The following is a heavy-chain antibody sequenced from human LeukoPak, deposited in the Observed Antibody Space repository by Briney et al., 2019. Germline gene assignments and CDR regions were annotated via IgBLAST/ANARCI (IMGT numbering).Heavy chain of an antibody. CDR1: GFIFRDYG. J-gene: IGHJ5*02. CDR3: VRDVYGGGTVGWLDP. V-gene: IGHV3-33*01. Sequence: GGYLGLYCTASGFIFRDYGMHWVRQAPGKGPEWVALIWNDGGKKYYSDSVRGRFTISRDNSRDTLFLQMIGLRDDDTAMYYCVRDVYGGGTVGWLDPWGQGTLVTVSS. CDR2: IWNDGGKK. D-gene: IGHD4-17*01.